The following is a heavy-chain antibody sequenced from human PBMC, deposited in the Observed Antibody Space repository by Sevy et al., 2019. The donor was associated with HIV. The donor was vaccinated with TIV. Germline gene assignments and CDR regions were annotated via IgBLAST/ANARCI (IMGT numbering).Heavy chain of an antibody. CDR1: GCTFINYA. D-gene: IGHD3-22*01. CDR2: FIPMFDTT. V-gene: IGHV1-69*13. Sequence: ASVKVSCKASGCTFINYAVTWVRQAPGQGLEWMGGFIPMFDTTNSAQKFQGRVTLTADGYTSTDYMELSSLRSEDTDFSCCGSSYFVSSGYPPLFSYGMDVWGQGTMVTVSS. CDR3: GSSYFVSSGYPPLFSYGMDV. J-gene: IGHJ6*02.